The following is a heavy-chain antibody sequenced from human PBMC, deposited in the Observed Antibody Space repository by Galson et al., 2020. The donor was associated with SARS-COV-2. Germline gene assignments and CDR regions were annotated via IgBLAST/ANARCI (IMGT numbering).Heavy chain of an antibody. D-gene: IGHD6-19*01. CDR3: ARDGMSHSSGFYYDS. J-gene: IGHJ5*01. CDR1: GFTFSTYG. V-gene: IGHV3-33*01. CDR2: MWYDGSKK. Sequence: GGSLRLSCATSGFTFSTYGMHWVRQAPGKGLQWVAAMWYDGSKKYYADSVKGRFTISRDDSKNTLYLQMDSLRAEDTAVYYCARDGMSHSSGFYYDSWGQGTLVTVSS.